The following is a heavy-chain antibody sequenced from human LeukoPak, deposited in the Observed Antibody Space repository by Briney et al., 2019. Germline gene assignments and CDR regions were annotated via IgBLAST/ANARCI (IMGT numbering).Heavy chain of an antibody. D-gene: IGHD1-26*01. V-gene: IGHV3-7*01. CDR2: IKQDGSEK. CDR3: ARDAAISSGSYRNYYYYYYMDV. J-gene: IGHJ6*03. Sequence: GGSLRLSCAASGFTFSSYWMSWVRQAPGKGLEWVANIKQDGSEKYYVDSVKGRFTISRDNAKNSLYLQMNSLRAEDTAVYYCARDAAISSGSYRNYYYYYYMDVWGKGTTVTVSS. CDR1: GFTFSSYW.